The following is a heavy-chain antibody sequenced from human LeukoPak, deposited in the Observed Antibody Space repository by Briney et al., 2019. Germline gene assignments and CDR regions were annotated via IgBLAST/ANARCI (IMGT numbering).Heavy chain of an antibody. Sequence: GGSLRLSCEASGFTFSSYGMHWVRQAPGKGLVWVAIIWYDGSNKYYADSVKGRFTISRDNSRNTLYLEMDSLTDEDTAVYYCARMRVRRLDIWGRGTLHSVSS. CDR2: IWYDGSNK. CDR1: GFTFSSYG. D-gene: IGHD2-15*01. CDR3: ARMRVRRLDI. V-gene: IGHV3-33*01. J-gene: IGHJ4*02.